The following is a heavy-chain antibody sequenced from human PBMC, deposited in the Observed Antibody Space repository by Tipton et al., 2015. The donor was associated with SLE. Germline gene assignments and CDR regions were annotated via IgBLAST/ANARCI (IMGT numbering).Heavy chain of an antibody. CDR1: WFTVSSNY. D-gene: IGHD6-13*01. CDR2: IYSGGST. V-gene: IGHV3-53*04. J-gene: IGHJ3*02. Sequence: GSLRLSCAASWFTVSSNYMSWVRQAPGKGLEWVSVIYSGGSTYYADSVKGRFTISRHNSKNTLYLQMNSLRAEDTAVYYCARDRGRSSSWSDDTFDIWGQGTMVTVSS. CDR3: ARDRGRSSSWSDDTFDI.